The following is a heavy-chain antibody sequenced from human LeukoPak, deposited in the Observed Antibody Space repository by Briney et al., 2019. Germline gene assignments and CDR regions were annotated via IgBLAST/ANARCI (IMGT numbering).Heavy chain of an antibody. Sequence: GRSLRLSCAASGFTFSSYGMHWVRQAPGKGLEWVAVISYDGSNKYYADSVKGRFTISRDNSKNTLYLQMNSLRAEDTAVYYCAKDPRRSRSTVVTPFWFDPWGQGTLVTVSS. CDR3: AKDPRRSRSTVVTPFWFDP. CDR2: ISYDGSNK. V-gene: IGHV3-30*18. CDR1: GFTFSSYG. J-gene: IGHJ5*02. D-gene: IGHD4-23*01.